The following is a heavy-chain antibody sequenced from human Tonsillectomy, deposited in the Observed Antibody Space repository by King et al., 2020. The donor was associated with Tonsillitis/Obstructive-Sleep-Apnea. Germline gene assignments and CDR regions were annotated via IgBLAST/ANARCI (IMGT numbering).Heavy chain of an antibody. CDR1: GFAFGDCA. CDR3: TRDQYCGGGTCYYGY. D-gene: IGHD2-15*01. Sequence: DVQLVESGGGLVKPGRSLRLSCLASGFAFGDCAMSWFRQAPGKGLEWVGFIRTKAYGGTTEYAASVKGRFTISRDDSKSIAYLQMNSLKTEDTAVYYCTRDQYCGGGTCYYGYWGQGTLVTVSS. CDR2: IRTKAYGGTT. J-gene: IGHJ4*02. V-gene: IGHV3-49*05.